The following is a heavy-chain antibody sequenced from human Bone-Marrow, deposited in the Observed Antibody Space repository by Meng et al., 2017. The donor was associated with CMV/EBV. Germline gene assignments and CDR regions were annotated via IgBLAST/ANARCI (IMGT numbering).Heavy chain of an antibody. CDR2: IRYDGSNK. D-gene: IGHD1-1*01. CDR3: ANLETDY. V-gene: IGHV3-30*02. CDR1: QFTFNKHA. J-gene: IGHJ4*02. Sequence: GESLKISCAASQFTFNKHAMSWVRQAPGKGLEWVAFIRYDGSNKYYADSVKGRFTISRDNSKNTLYLQMNSLRAEDTAVYYCANLETDYWGQGTLVTVSS.